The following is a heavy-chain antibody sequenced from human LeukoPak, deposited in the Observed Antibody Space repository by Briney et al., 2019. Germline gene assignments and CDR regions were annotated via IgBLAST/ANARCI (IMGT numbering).Heavy chain of an antibody. CDR1: GGSMSSYY. Sequence: SETLSLTCTVSGGSMSSYYWSWIRQPPGKGLEWIAYMYYGGNTDYNPSLKSRVPISIDTSNNQFSLKLSSVTAADTAMYYCARHETGGSYPLKYWGQGLLVTVSS. J-gene: IGHJ4*02. V-gene: IGHV4-59*08. CDR2: MYYGGNT. D-gene: IGHD1-26*01. CDR3: ARHETGGSYPLKY.